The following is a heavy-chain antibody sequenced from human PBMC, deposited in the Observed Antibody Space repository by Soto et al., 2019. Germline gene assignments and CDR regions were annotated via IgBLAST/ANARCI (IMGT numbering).Heavy chain of an antibody. J-gene: IGHJ4*02. CDR3: ARVGLKRAGGSSPPFDY. CDR2: IRNKANSYTT. Sequence: PGGSLRLSCAASGFTFSDHYMDWVRQAPGKGLEWVARIRNKANSYTTEYAASVRGRFIISRDDSTNSLYLQTNSLKTEDTAVYYCARVGLKRAGGSSPPFDYWGQGTLLTVSS. CDR1: GFTFSDHY. V-gene: IGHV3-72*01. D-gene: IGHD1-26*01.